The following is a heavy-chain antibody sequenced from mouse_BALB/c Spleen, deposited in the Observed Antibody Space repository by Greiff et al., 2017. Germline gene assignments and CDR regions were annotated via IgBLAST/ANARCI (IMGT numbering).Heavy chain of an antibody. CDR1: GFTFSSYT. Sequence: EVMLVESGGGLVKPGGSLKLSCAASGFTFSSYTMSWVRQTPEKRLEWVATISSGGSYTYYPDSVKGRFTISRDNAKNTLYLQMSSLKSEDTAMYYCTRVGYYGSRYAMDYWGQGTSVTVSS. CDR3: TRVGYYGSRYAMDY. J-gene: IGHJ4*01. D-gene: IGHD1-1*01. V-gene: IGHV5-6-4*01. CDR2: ISSGGSYT.